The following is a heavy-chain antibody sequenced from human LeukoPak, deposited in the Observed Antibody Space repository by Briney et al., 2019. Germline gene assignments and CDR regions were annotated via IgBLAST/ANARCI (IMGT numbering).Heavy chain of an antibody. CDR1: GYTFTGYY. J-gene: IGHJ5*02. Sequence: ASVKVSCKASGYTFTGYYMHWLRPAPGQGLEGMGWINPNSGGTNHAQKFQGRVTMTRDTSISTAYMELSRLRSDDTAVYYCARDPIGYDSSGYLNWFDPWGQGTLVTVSS. V-gene: IGHV1-2*02. CDR3: ARDPIGYDSSGYLNWFDP. CDR2: INPNSGGT. D-gene: IGHD3-22*01.